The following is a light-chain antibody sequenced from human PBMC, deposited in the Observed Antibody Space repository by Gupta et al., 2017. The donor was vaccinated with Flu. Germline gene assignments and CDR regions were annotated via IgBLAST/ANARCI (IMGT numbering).Light chain of an antibody. CDR1: QGIGNY. Sequence: DIKMTQSPSSLSASVGDRVTITCRASQGIGNYLAWFQQKPGEAPKSLIYAASSLQSGVPSKFSGSGSGTDFTLTISSLQPEDCATYYCQQYNTMPYTFGQGTKLEIK. V-gene: IGKV1-16*02. J-gene: IGKJ2*01. CDR2: AAS. CDR3: QQYNTMPYT.